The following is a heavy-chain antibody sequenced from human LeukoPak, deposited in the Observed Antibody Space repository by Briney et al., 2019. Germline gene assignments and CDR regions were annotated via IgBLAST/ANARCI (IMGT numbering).Heavy chain of an antibody. CDR3: ATSTGD. CDR2: INHSGST. CDR1: GGSFSGYY. J-gene: IGHJ4*02. D-gene: IGHD1-14*01. V-gene: IGHV4-34*01. Sequence: SETLSLTCAVYGGSFSGYYWSWIRQPPGKGLEWIREINHSGSTNYNPSLKSRVTISVDTSKNQFSLKLSSVTAADTAVYYCATSTGDWGQGTLVTVSS.